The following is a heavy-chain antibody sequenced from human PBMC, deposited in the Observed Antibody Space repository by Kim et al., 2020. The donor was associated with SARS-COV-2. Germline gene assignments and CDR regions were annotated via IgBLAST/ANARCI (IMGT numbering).Heavy chain of an antibody. J-gene: IGHJ2*01. CDR3: ARDLRKGGLPVYYWYFDL. Sequence: GGSLRLSCAASGFTFSSYSMNWVRQAPGKGLEWVSYISSSSSTIYYADSVKGRFTISRDNAKNSLYLQMNSLRAEDTAVYYCARDLRKGGLPVYYWYFDLWGRGTLVTVSS. V-gene: IGHV3-48*04. CDR1: GFTFSSYS. D-gene: IGHD2-15*01. CDR2: ISSSSSTI.